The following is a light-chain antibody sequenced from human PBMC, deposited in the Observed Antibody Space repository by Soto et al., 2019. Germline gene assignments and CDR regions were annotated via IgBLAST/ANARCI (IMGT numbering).Light chain of an antibody. CDR1: HDISDY. CDR2: DAS. J-gene: IGKJ4*02. CDR3: VQYDNVPLT. V-gene: IGKV1-33*01. Sequence: QLTHSPSSLSAAVCHRVTLTCQASHDISDYLNWYQHKQAEPPKLLIYDASKLDAGVPSRFSGRGSVTHFTFSISSLQPANHASYSCVQYDNVPLTLSGGTKVEIK.